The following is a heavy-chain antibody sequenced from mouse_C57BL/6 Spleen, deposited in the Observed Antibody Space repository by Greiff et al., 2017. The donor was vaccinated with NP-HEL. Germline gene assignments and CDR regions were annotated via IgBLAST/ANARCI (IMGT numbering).Heavy chain of an antibody. D-gene: IGHD2-3*01. CDR3: ARDSPLYDGYPFAY. CDR1: GYSITSGYY. V-gene: IGHV3-6*01. CDR2: ISYDGSN. J-gene: IGHJ3*01. Sequence: EVKVEESGPGLVKPSQSLSLTCSVTGYSITSGYYWNWIRQFPGNKLEWMGYISYDGSNNYNPSLKNRISITRDTSKNQFFLKLNSVTTEDTATYYCARDSPLYDGYPFAYWGQGTLVTVSA.